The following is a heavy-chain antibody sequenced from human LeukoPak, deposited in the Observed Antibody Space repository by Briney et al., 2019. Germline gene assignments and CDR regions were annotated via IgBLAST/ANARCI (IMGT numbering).Heavy chain of an antibody. D-gene: IGHD3-3*01. CDR2: SYYPGAT. Sequence: SETLSLTCTVSSGSIYGGTYYWGWIRQPQGRGLGRNGSSYYPGATYNNPSLKSRVTITVDTTTYQLSIMLSSVNAADTAVYYCAGRWSGYSYDYWGQGTLVTVSS. CDR3: AGRWSGYSYDY. J-gene: IGHJ4*02. CDR1: SGSIYGGTYY. V-gene: IGHV4-39*01.